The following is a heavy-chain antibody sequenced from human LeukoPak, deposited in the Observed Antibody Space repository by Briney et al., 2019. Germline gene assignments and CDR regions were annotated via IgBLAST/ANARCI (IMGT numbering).Heavy chain of an antibody. CDR2: ISSDGQTT. D-gene: IGHD1-26*01. Sequence: PGGSLRLPCAASGFTFSSHWMHWVRQGPGKGLVWVSRISSDGQTTNYADSVKGRFTISRDNAKNMLYLQMNSLRDEDTAVYYCTRNVGTISRNGMVVWGQGTPVTVSS. V-gene: IGHV3-74*01. CDR3: TRNVGTISRNGMVV. CDR1: GFTFSSHW. J-gene: IGHJ6*02.